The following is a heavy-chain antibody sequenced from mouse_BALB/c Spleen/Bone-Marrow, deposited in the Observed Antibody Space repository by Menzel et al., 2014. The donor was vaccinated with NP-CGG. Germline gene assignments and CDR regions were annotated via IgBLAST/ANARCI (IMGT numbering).Heavy chain of an antibody. CDR3: ARQDYDWFAY. Sequence: EVQGVESGGDLVKPGGSLKLSCAASGFTFSSYGMSWVRQTPDKRLEWVATISSGGSYTYYPDSVKGRFTFSRDNAKNTLYLQMSSLKSEDTAMYYCARQDYDWFAYWGQGTLVTVSA. D-gene: IGHD2-4*01. J-gene: IGHJ3*01. CDR2: ISSGGSYT. CDR1: GFTFSSYG. V-gene: IGHV5-6*01.